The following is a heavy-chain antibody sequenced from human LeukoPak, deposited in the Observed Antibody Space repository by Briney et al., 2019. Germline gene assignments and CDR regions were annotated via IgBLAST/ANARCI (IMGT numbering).Heavy chain of an antibody. CDR3: ARDRGAAAGNFYYYMDV. D-gene: IGHD6-13*01. CDR1: GYTFTSYG. CDR2: ISAYNGNA. Sequence: GASVKVSCKASGYTFTSYGISWVRQAPGQGLEWMGWISAYNGNANYAQKLQGRVTMTTDTSTSTAYMELGSLRSDDTAVYYCARDRGAAAGNFYYYMDVWGKGTTVTVSS. V-gene: IGHV1-18*01. J-gene: IGHJ6*03.